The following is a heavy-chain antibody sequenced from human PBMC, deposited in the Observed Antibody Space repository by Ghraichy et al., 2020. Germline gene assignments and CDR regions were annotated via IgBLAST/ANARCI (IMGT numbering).Heavy chain of an antibody. Sequence: GSLRLSCAVSGYSISSGYYWGWIRQPPGKGLEWIGSIYHSGSTYYNPSLKSRVTISVDTSKNQFSLKLSSVTAADTAVYYCASSYGPAWDYWGQGTLVTVSS. CDR3: ASSYGPAWDY. CDR1: GYSISSGYY. CDR2: IYHSGST. D-gene: IGHD5-18*01. J-gene: IGHJ4*02. V-gene: IGHV4-38-2*01.